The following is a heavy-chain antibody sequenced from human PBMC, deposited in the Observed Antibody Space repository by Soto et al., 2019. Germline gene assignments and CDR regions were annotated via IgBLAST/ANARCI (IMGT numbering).Heavy chain of an antibody. CDR1: GYTFTALY. Sequence: VASVKVSCKASGYTFTALYMNWVRQAPGQGLEWMGWVNPNTVLTKLAQKFQGRVTMTRDTSISTAYMELTRLTSDDTAGYYCTTLRLDPWGQGTLVTVSS. CDR2: VNPNTVLT. CDR3: TTLRLDP. D-gene: IGHD2-21*02. V-gene: IGHV1-2*02. J-gene: IGHJ5*02.